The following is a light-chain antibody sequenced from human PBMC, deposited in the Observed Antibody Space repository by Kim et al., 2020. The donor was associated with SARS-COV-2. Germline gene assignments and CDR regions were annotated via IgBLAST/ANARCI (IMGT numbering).Light chain of an antibody. CDR3: RQYYTYPIT. CDR2: AAS. J-gene: IGKJ5*01. CDR1: QAISNS. Sequence: ASTGDTVTITCRASQAISNSLAWYQQEPGKAPNLLIYAASTLQSGFPSRFSGSGSGTDFTLTISWMQSEDFATYYCRQYYTYPITFGQGTRLEIK. V-gene: IGKV1-8*01.